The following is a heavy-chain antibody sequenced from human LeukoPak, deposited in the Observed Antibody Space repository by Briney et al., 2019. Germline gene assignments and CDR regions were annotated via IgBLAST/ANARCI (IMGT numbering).Heavy chain of an antibody. CDR1: GYTFTSYG. J-gene: IGHJ4*02. D-gene: IGHD6-6*01. Sequence: ASVTVSCKASGYTFTSYGISWVRQAPGQGLEWMGWISAYNGNTNYAQKLQGRVTMTTDTSTSTAYMELRSLRSDDTAVYYCARERARTPYFDYWGQGTLVTVSS. V-gene: IGHV1-18*01. CDR2: ISAYNGNT. CDR3: ARERARTPYFDY.